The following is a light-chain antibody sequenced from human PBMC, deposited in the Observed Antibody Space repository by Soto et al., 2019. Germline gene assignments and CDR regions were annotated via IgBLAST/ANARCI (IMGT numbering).Light chain of an antibody. J-gene: IGKJ1*01. CDR1: QSVSRN. CDR3: HQYNNWPGT. CDR2: AAS. V-gene: IGKV3-15*01. Sequence: EIVMTQSPATLSVSPGERATLSCRASQSVSRNFVWYQQKPGQAPRLLIFAASTRATGIPARFSGSGSGTEFTLTISSLQSEDFAVYYCHQYNNWPGTFGQGTKVEVK.